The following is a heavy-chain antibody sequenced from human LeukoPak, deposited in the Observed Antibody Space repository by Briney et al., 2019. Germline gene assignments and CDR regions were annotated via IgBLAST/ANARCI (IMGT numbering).Heavy chain of an antibody. V-gene: IGHV3-7*01. Sequence: GGSLRLSCAASGFSFSNYWMTWVRQAPGKGLECVANIKTDGSETYYLESVKGRFTISRDNAKNSLYLQMNSLRVEDSAVYYCTRDLSHDSSGWGQGTLVTVSS. J-gene: IGHJ4*02. CDR2: IKTDGSET. CDR3: TRDLSHDSSG. CDR1: GFSFSNYW. D-gene: IGHD3-22*01.